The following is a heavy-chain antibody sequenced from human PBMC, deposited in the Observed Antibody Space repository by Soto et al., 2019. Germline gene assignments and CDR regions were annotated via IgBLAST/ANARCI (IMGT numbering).Heavy chain of an antibody. D-gene: IGHD4-17*01. CDR2: INPNSGDT. CDR3: ASDYGDRGDYYYYGMDV. V-gene: IGHV1-2*02. Sequence: QVQLVQSGAEVKKPGASVKVSCKSSGYTFTGHYIHWVRQAPGQGLEWMGWINPNSGDTNYAQKFQGRVTMTRDTSVSTAYMELSRLRSDDTGVYYCASDYGDRGDYYYYGMDVWGQGTTVTVSS. J-gene: IGHJ6*02. CDR1: GYTFTGHY.